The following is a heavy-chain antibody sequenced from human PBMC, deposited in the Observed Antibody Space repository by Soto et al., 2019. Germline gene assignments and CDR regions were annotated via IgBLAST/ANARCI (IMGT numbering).Heavy chain of an antibody. CDR1: GGSISSYY. CDR3: ARFRDGYQMRKNWFDP. CDR2: IYYSGST. Sequence: SETLSLTCTVSGGSISSYYWSWIRQPPGKGLEWIGYIYYSGSTNYNPSLKSRVTISVDTSKNQFSLKLSSVTAADTAVYYCARFRDGYQMRKNWFDPWGQGTLVTVS. D-gene: IGHD2-2*01. V-gene: IGHV4-59*01. J-gene: IGHJ5*02.